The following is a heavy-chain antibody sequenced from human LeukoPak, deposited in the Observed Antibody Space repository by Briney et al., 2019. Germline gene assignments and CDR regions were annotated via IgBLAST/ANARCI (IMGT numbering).Heavy chain of an antibody. CDR1: GYTFTSYG. CDR2: ISAYNGNT. V-gene: IGHV1-18*01. D-gene: IGHD4-17*01. Sequence: ASVKVSCKASGYTFTSYGISWVRQAPGRGLEWMGWISAYNGNTNYAQKLQGRVTMTTDTSTSTAYMELRSLRSDDTAVYYCARATLYGDIYYYYGMDVWGQGTTVTVSS. CDR3: ARATLYGDIYYYYGMDV. J-gene: IGHJ6*02.